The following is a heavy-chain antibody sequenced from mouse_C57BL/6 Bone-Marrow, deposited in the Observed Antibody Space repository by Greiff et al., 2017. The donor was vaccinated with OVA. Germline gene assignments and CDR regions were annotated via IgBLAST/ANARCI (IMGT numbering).Heavy chain of an antibody. CDR1: GYTFTDYY. D-gene: IGHD1-1*01. Sequence: EVQLQQSGPELVKPGASVKISCKASGYTFTDYYMNWVKQSHGKSLEWIGDINPNNGGTSYNQKFKGKATLTVDKSSSTAYMELRSLTSEHSAVYYCAREGYYGSSSYYFDYWGQGTTLTVSS. CDR2: INPNNGGT. J-gene: IGHJ2*01. CDR3: AREGYYGSSSYYFDY. V-gene: IGHV1-26*01.